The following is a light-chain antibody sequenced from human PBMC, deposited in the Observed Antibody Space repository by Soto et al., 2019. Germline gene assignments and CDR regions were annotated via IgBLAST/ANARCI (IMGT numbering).Light chain of an antibody. CDR1: QSVSSN. V-gene: IGKV3-15*01. CDR3: QQYNNWPSGT. J-gene: IGKJ4*01. CDR2: GAS. Sequence: IVMTQSPATLSVSPGERATLSCRASQSVSSNLAWYQQKPGQAPRLLIYGASTRATGIPARFSGSGSGTEFTLTISSLQSEDFAVYYCQQYNNWPSGTFGGGTKVEIK.